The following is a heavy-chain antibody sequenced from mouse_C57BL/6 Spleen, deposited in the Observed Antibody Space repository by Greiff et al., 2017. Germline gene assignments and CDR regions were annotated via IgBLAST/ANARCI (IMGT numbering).Heavy chain of an antibody. J-gene: IGHJ1*03. Sequence: VQLQESGAELARPGASVKLSCKASGYTFTSYGISWVKQRTGQGLEWIGEIYPRSGNTYYNEKFKGKATLTADKSSSTAYMELRSLTSEDSAVYFCAREGTVVRYFDVWGTGTTVTVSS. CDR2: IYPRSGNT. CDR3: AREGTVVRYFDV. CDR1: GYTFTSYG. V-gene: IGHV1-81*01. D-gene: IGHD1-1*01.